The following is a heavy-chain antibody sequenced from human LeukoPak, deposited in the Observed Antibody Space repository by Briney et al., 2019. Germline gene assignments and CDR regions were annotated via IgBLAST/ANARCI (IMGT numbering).Heavy chain of an antibody. Sequence: ASVKVSCKASGYTFTSYGISWVRQAPGQGLEWMGWISAYNGNTNYAQKLQGRVTMTTDTSTSTAYMELRSLRSDDTAVYYCARDRYYDSSGYSQRDAFDIWGQGTMVTVSS. V-gene: IGHV1-18*01. CDR1: GYTFTSYG. CDR3: ARDRYYDSSGYSQRDAFDI. CDR2: ISAYNGNT. D-gene: IGHD3-22*01. J-gene: IGHJ3*02.